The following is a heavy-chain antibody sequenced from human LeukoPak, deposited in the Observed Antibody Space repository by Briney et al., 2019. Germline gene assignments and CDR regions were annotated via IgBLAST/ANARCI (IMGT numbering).Heavy chain of an antibody. CDR3: GRDPSGWDYFDY. Sequence: PGGSLRLSCAASGFTLSSYWMSWVRQAPGKGLVWVSRINSDGSSTSYADSVKGRFAISRDNAKNTLYLQMNSLRAEDTAVYYCGRDPSGWDYFDYWGQGTLVTVSS. V-gene: IGHV3-74*01. CDR2: INSDGSST. CDR1: GFTLSSYW. J-gene: IGHJ4*02. D-gene: IGHD6-19*01.